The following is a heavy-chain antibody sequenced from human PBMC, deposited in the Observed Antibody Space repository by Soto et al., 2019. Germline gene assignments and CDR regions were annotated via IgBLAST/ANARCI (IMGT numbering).Heavy chain of an antibody. Sequence: LSLTCPIYSGSFSGYYWSWIRQPPGKGLEWIGEISQSGNTNYSPSLKSRVSISIDTSKKQFSLNLASVSAADTAVYYCARAPKVSGSSQTRPDFWGQGTLVTVSS. D-gene: IGHD6-6*01. V-gene: IGHV4-34*01. CDR3: ARAPKVSGSSQTRPDF. CDR1: SGSFSGYY. J-gene: IGHJ4*02. CDR2: ISQSGNT.